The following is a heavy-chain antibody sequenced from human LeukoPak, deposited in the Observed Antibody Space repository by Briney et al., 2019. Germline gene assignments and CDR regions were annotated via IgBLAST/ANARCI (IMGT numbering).Heavy chain of an antibody. CDR3: RGYYYGRQYYFDY. CDR1: GGSISSYY. CDR2: IYYTGNT. J-gene: IGHJ4*02. Sequence: SETLSLTCTVSGGSISSYYWSWIRQPPGKGLEWIGYIYYTGNTHYNFSLKSRVTISVATSKNQFSLKLSSVTAADTAVYYCRGYYYGRQYYFDYWGQGTLVTVSS. D-gene: IGHD3-22*01. V-gene: IGHV4-59*12.